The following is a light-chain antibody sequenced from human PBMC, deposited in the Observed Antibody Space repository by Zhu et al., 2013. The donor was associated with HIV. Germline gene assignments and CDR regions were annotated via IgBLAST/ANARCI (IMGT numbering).Light chain of an antibody. J-gene: IGKJ1*01. CDR2: MAS. Sequence: DIQMTQSPSSLSASVGDRVTITCRASQGINNYLAWYQQKPGKAPKLLIYMASSLESGVPSRFSGSGSGTDFTLTISRLEPEDFAVYYCQQYGTSLTWTFGQGTKVEIK. CDR1: QGINNY. CDR3: QQYGTSLTWT. V-gene: IGKV1-16*01.